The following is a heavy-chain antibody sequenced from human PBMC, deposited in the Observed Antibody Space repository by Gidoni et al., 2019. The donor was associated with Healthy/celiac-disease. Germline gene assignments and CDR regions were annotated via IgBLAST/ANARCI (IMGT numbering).Heavy chain of an antibody. CDR2: VDPEDGET. CDR1: GYTFTDYD. D-gene: IGHD2-2*01. Sequence: EVQLVQSGAEVQKPGATVKISCKVSGYTFTDYDIPWVKQAPGKGLEGMGLVDPEDGETIYAEKFQGRVTITADTSTDTADMELSSLRSEDTAVYYCATGRAPYCSSTSCFDYWGQGTLVTVSS. CDR3: ATGRAPYCSSTSCFDY. V-gene: IGHV1-69-2*01. J-gene: IGHJ4*02.